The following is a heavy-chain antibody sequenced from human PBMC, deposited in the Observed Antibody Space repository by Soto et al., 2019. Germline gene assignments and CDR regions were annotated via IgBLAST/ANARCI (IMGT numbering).Heavy chain of an antibody. Sequence: QVQLVESGGGVVQPGRSLRLSCAASGFTFSSYAMHWVRQAPGKGLEWVAVISYDGSNKYYADSVKGRFTISRDNSKNTLYLQMNRLRVEDTAVYYCARGVLVPAAIVYYYGMDVWGQGTTVTVSS. CDR2: ISYDGSNK. D-gene: IGHD2-2*02. CDR1: GFTFSSYA. V-gene: IGHV3-30-3*01. J-gene: IGHJ6*02. CDR3: ARGVLVPAAIVYYYGMDV.